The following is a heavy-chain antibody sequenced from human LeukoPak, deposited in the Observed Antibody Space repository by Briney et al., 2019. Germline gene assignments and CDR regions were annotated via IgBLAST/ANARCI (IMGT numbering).Heavy chain of an antibody. Sequence: GGSLRLSCAAYGFAFSSYAMNWVRQTPGKGLEWVSGISDSDDSTYYADSVKGRFTISRDKSKNTLYLQMKSLRAEDTAVYYCAKIEEVSMIRGIIIKSDYYYYMEVWGKGTTVTVSS. V-gene: IGHV3-23*01. CDR2: ISDSDDST. J-gene: IGHJ6*03. CDR3: AKIEEVSMIRGIIIKSDYYYYMEV. D-gene: IGHD3-10*01. CDR1: GFAFSSYA.